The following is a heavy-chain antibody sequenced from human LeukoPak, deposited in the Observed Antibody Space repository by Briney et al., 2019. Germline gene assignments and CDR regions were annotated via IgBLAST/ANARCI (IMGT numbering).Heavy chain of an antibody. CDR3: AIRYSGSYNGY. V-gene: IGHV5-51*01. CDR2: IYPGDSDT. CDR1: GYSFSSNW. J-gene: IGHJ4*02. D-gene: IGHD1-26*01. Sequence: GESLKISCKGSGYSFSSNWIGWVRQMPGKGLEWMGIIYPGDSDTRYSPSFQGQVTISADKSISTAYLQWSSLKASDTAMYHCAIRYSGSYNGYWGQGTLVTVSS.